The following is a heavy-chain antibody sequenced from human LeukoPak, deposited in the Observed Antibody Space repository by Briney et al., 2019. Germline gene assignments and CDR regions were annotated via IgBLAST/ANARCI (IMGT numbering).Heavy chain of an antibody. D-gene: IGHD1-26*01. CDR3: ARRSGSYRAFDI. J-gene: IGHJ3*02. Sequence: PSATLSLTCTVSGGSISSYYWSWIRQPPGKGLEWIGYIYYSGSTNYNPSLKSRVTISVDTSKNQFSLKLSSVTAADTAVYYCARRSGSYRAFDIWGQGTMVTVSS. V-gene: IGHV4-59*08. CDR2: IYYSGST. CDR1: GGSISSYY.